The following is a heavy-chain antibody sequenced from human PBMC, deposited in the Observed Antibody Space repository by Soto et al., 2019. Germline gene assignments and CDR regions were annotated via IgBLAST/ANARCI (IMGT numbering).Heavy chain of an antibody. V-gene: IGHV3-21*06. J-gene: IGHJ4*02. CDR3: ARESEDLTSNFDY. Sequence: EVQLVESGGGLVKPGGSLRLSCAASGFTFTRYSMNWVRQAPGKGLEWVSSISSTTNYIYYGDSMKGRFTISRDNAKNSLYVEINIMRAEDTSVYYCARESEDLTSNFDYWGQGTLVTIS. CDR1: GFTFTRYS. CDR2: ISSTTNYI.